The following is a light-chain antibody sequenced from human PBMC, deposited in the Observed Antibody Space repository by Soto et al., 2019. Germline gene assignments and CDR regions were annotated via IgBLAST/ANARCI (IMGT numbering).Light chain of an antibody. Sequence: EIVMTQSPASLSVSPGERATLTCRASQSLTANLAWYQQKTGQAPRLLIYGTSTRATGVSARFSGSGYGTEFTLTISRLQSEDFAGYYCQQYKNWPLTFGPGTTVDI. CDR1: QSLTAN. J-gene: IGKJ3*01. CDR2: GTS. CDR3: QQYKNWPLT. V-gene: IGKV3-15*01.